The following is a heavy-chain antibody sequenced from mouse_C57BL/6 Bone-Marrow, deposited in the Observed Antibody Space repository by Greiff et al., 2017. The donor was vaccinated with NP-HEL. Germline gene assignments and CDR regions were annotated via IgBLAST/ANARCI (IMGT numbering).Heavy chain of an antibody. CDR1: GYSFTGYF. J-gene: IGHJ3*01. CDR3: AREGYYYGSSYGLFAH. CDR2: INPYNGDT. D-gene: IGHD1-1*01. V-gene: IGHV1-20*01. Sequence: DVQLQESGPELVKPGDSVKISCKASGYSFTGYFMNWVMQSHGKSLEWIGRINPYNGDTFYNQKFKGKATLTVDKSSSTAHMELRSLTSEDSAVYYCAREGYYYGSSYGLFAHWGQGTLVTVSA.